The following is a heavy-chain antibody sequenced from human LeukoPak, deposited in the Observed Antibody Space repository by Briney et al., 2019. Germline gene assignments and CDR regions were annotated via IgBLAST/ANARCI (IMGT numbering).Heavy chain of an antibody. CDR2: ISGSGDNT. D-gene: IGHD2-2*01. Sequence: GGSLRLSCAASGFTFSSYAMSGVRQAPGKGLEWVSAISGSGDNTDYTDSVKGRFTISRDNSKNTLYLQMNSLRAEDTAVYYCAKKSSSSASCYEDVWGKGTSVTVSS. CDR1: GFTFSSYA. J-gene: IGHJ6*04. V-gene: IGHV3-23*01. CDR3: AKKSSSSASCYEDV.